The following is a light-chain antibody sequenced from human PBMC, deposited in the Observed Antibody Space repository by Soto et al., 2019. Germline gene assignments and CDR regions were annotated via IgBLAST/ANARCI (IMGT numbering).Light chain of an antibody. CDR3: QQYDNLPLT. J-gene: IGKJ5*01. CDR1: QDINNY. CDR2: HAS. Sequence: DIQMTQSPSSLSASVGDRITITCQASQDINNYLNWYQQKPGKAPKLLIYHASSLQTGVPSRFSGGGSGTDFTFTISSLQPEDIATYYCQQYDNLPLTFGQGTRLEIK. V-gene: IGKV1-33*01.